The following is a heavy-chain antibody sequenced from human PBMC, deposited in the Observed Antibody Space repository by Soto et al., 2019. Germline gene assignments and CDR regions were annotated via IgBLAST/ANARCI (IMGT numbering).Heavy chain of an antibody. V-gene: IGHV4-31*03. CDR2: IYYSGST. J-gene: IGHJ5*02. CDR1: GGSISSGGYY. Sequence: QVQLQESGPGLVKPSQTLSLTCTVSGGSISSGGYYWSWIRQHPGKGLEWIGYIYYSGSTYYNPALKSRVNILVVTSKNQFSLQLSFGTAADTAVYYCAREAGRGYDHRWFDPWGQGTLVTVSS. CDR3: AREAGRGYDHRWFDP. D-gene: IGHD5-12*01.